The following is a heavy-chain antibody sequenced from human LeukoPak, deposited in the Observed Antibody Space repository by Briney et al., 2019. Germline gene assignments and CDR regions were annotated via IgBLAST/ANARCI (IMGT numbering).Heavy chain of an antibody. V-gene: IGHV1-2*02. J-gene: IGHJ4*02. Sequence: RASVKVSCKASGYTFTSYGISWVRQAPGQGLEWMGWINPNSGGTNYAQKFQGRVTMTRDTSISTAYMELSRLRSDDTAVYYCARPVVVAATRIPFDYWGQGTLVTVSS. CDR2: INPNSGGT. CDR3: ARPVVVAATRIPFDY. D-gene: IGHD2-15*01. CDR1: GYTFTSYG.